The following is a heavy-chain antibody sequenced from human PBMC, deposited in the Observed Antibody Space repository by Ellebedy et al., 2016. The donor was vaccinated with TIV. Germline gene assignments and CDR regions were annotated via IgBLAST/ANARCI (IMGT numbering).Heavy chain of an antibody. CDR3: ARDSPYYDILTGYYKYYYYGMDV. D-gene: IGHD3-9*01. J-gene: IGHJ6*02. CDR2: VSYSGST. CDR1: GGSIGSFY. Sequence: SETLSLTXTVSGGSIGSFYWSWIRQPPGKGLEWIGYVSYSGSTNYNPSLKSRVTISVDTSKNQFSLKLSSVTAADTAVYYCARDSPYYDILTGYYKYYYYGMDVWGQGTTVTVSS. V-gene: IGHV4-59*01.